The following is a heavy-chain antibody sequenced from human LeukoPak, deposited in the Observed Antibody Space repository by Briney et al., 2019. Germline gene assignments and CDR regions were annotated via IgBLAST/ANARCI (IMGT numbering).Heavy chain of an antibody. Sequence: SETLSLTCTVSGGSISSGSHYWTWIRQPAGKGLEWIGRIYVSGSTSYNPSLESRVTISVDTSKNQFSLKLSSVTAADTAVYYCAREGQQLVPPFDCWGQGTLVTVSS. CDR1: GGSISSGSHY. J-gene: IGHJ4*02. CDR2: IYVSGST. V-gene: IGHV4-61*02. D-gene: IGHD6-13*01. CDR3: AREGQQLVPPFDC.